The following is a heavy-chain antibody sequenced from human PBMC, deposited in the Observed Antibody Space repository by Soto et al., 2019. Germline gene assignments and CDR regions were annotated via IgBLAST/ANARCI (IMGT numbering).Heavy chain of an antibody. J-gene: IGHJ5*02. Sequence: SETLSLTCTVSGGSISSYYWSWIRQPPGKGLEWIGYIYYSGSTNYYPSLKSRVTISVDTSKNQFSLKLSSVTAADTAVYYCARDTEYCGGDCYSSWFDPWGQGTLVTVSS. CDR3: ARDTEYCGGDCYSSWFDP. CDR1: GGSISSYY. V-gene: IGHV4-59*01. D-gene: IGHD2-21*02. CDR2: IYYSGST.